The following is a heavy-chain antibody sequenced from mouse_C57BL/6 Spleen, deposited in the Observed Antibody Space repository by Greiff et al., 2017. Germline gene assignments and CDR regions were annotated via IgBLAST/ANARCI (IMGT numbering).Heavy chain of an antibody. CDR3: ASEDSNYGGFAY. CDR1: GFSLTSYG. Sequence: VHLVESGPGLVAPSQSLSITCTVSGFSLTSYGVDWVRQSPGKGLEWLGVIWGVGSTNYNSALKSRLSISKDNSKSQVFLKMNSLQTDDTAMYYCASEDSNYGGFAYWGQGTLVTVSA. J-gene: IGHJ3*01. D-gene: IGHD2-5*01. V-gene: IGHV2-6*01. CDR2: IWGVGST.